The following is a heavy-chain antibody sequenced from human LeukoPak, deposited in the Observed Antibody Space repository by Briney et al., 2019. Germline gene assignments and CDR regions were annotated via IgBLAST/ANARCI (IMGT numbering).Heavy chain of an antibody. V-gene: IGHV3-23*01. CDR2: TSGSGGST. CDR1: GFTFSSYA. Sequence: GGSLRLSCAASGFTFSSYAMSWVRHAQGKGLVWVSTTSGSGGSTYYADSVKGRFTISRDNSKNTLYLQMNSQRAEDTAVYYCAKAPLAASSGDYWGQGTLVTVSS. D-gene: IGHD6-13*01. CDR3: AKAPLAASSGDY. J-gene: IGHJ4*02.